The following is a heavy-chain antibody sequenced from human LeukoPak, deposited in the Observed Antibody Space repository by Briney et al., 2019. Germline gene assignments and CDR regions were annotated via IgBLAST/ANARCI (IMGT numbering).Heavy chain of an antibody. Sequence: PGGSLRLSCAASGFTFSSNWMHWVRQAPGKGLEWVAVIWYDGSNKYYADSVKGRFAISRDNSKNTLYLQMNSLRAEDTAVYYCARDSGYYYYYYGMDVWGQGTTVTVSS. CDR3: ARDSGYYYYYYGMDV. D-gene: IGHD3-22*01. J-gene: IGHJ6*02. CDR2: IWYDGSNK. V-gene: IGHV3-33*08. CDR1: GFTFSSNW.